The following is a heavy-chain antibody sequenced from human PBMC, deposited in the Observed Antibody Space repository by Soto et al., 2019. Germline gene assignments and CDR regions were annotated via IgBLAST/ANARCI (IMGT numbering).Heavy chain of an antibody. J-gene: IGHJ6*02. Sequence: EVQLLESWGGLVQPGGSLRLSCAASGFTFSAYPMSWVRQAPGKGLEWVSDISGSGSGDRTYYADSVKGRFTIPRDNSKNTLYLQMKSLRAEDTAIYYCAKPLGGYSYYGMDVWGQGTTVTVSS. CDR3: AKPLGGYSYYGMDV. CDR2: ISGSGSGDRT. CDR1: GFTFSAYP. V-gene: IGHV3-23*01.